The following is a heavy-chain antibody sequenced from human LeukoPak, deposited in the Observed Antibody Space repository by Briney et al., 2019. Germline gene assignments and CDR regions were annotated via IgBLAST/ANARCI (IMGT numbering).Heavy chain of an antibody. V-gene: IGHV3-23*01. CDR3: AKVDMPDNWYALFDD. CDR2: ITGSGGDT. CDR1: GFTFNYYA. Sequence: GGSLRLSCAASGFTFNYYALGWVRPAPGKGLEWVSTITGSGGDTYYAASVKGRFTISRDNSKNSLFLQMNGLRAEDTAVYFCAKVDMPDNWYALFDDWGQGTLVTVSS. D-gene: IGHD1-1*01. J-gene: IGHJ4*02.